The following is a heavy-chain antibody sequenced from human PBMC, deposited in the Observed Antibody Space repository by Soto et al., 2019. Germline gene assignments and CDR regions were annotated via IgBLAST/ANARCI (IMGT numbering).Heavy chain of an antibody. CDR1: GGSISSYY. V-gene: IGHV4-59*01. D-gene: IGHD3-9*01. CDR2: IYYSGST. CDR3: ARDDYDIWTGYGYMDV. Sequence: SETLSLTCTVSGGSISSYYWSWIRQPPGKGLEWIGYIYYSGSTNYNPSLKSRVTISVDTSKNQFSLKLSSVTAADTAVYYCARDDYDIWTGYGYMDVWGKGTTVTVSS. J-gene: IGHJ6*03.